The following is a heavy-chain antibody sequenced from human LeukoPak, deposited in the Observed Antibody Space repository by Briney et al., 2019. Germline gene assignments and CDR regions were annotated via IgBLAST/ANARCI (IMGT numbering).Heavy chain of an antibody. D-gene: IGHD2-2*01. Sequence: PGGSLRLSCEGSGFTFSNYWMSWVHQAPGKGLEWVANIQQHGSETYYGDSVKGRFTISRDNAKNSLYLQMNSLRAEDTAVYYCATYSSSNGREFQYWGQGTLVTVSS. V-gene: IGHV3-7*01. CDR3: ATYSSSNGREFQY. CDR1: GFTFSNYW. J-gene: IGHJ1*01. CDR2: IQQHGSET.